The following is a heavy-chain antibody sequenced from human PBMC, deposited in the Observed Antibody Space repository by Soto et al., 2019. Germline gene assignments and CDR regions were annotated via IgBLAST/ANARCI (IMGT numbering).Heavy chain of an antibody. J-gene: IGHJ5*02. D-gene: IGHD5-18*01. CDR1: GFIFSNYA. CDR3: VKERRGHSYAVS. CDR2: ISGSGGST. V-gene: IGHV3-23*01. Sequence: PGGSLRLSCVASGFIFSNYAISWLRQGPGKGLEWVSAISGSGGSTYYADSVKGRFTISRDNSKNTLYLQMNSLRVEDSAVYYVVKERRGHSYAVSWDQGTLLTVSS.